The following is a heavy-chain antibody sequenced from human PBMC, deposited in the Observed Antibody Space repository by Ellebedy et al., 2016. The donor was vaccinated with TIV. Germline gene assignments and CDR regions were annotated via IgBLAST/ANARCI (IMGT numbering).Heavy chain of an antibody. V-gene: IGHV1-18*01. D-gene: IGHD3-16*01. CDR1: GYTFTSYG. CDR2: ISAYNGNT. CDR3: ATGGFDY. Sequence: ASVKVSXXASGYTFTSYGISWVRQAPGQGLEWMGWISAYNGNTNYAQKLQGRVTMTEDTSTDTAYMELSSLRSEDTAVYYCATGGFDYWGQGTLVTVSS. J-gene: IGHJ4*02.